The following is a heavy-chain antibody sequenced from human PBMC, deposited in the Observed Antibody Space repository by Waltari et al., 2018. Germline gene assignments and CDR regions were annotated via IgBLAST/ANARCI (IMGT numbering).Heavy chain of an antibody. D-gene: IGHD7-27*01. CDR3: ARHELGISQYYYNMYV. CDR2: IIPMFGIP. Sequence: VQLVQSGGELKKPGSSVKVSCKTSGGSFGGYAISWVRQAPGQGLEWMGVIIPMFGIPDYSQKCQDRLIITADESTSTAYMELSSLRSEDTAIYYCARHELGISQYYYNMYVWGRGTTVTISS. J-gene: IGHJ6*03. CDR1: GGSFGGYA. V-gene: IGHV1-69*12.